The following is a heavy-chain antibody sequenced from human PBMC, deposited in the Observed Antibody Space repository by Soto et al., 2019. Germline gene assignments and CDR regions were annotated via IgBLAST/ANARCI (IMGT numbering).Heavy chain of an antibody. J-gene: IGHJ6*02. CDR3: AKDVLLWFGELTPGAFYCMDV. Sequence: EGQLLESGGGLVQPGGSLRLSCAASGFTSSDYAMSWVRQAPGKGLEWVSLISGSGDSTYYADSVKGRFTISRDNSKNTLYLQMNSLRAEDTAVYYCAKDVLLWFGELTPGAFYCMDVWGQGTAVTVSS. CDR1: GFTSSDYA. CDR2: ISGSGDST. V-gene: IGHV3-23*01. D-gene: IGHD3-10*01.